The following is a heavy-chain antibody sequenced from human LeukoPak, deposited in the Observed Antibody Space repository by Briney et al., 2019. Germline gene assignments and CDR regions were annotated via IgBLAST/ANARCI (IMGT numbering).Heavy chain of an antibody. CDR2: IYYSGST. CDR3: VRIFGVAVIDY. Sequence: SEPLSLTCTVSGGSISSGGYYWSWIRQHPGKGLEWIGYIYYSGSTYYNPSLKSRVTISVDTSKNQFSLKLSSVTAADTAVYYCVRIFGVAVIDYWGQGTLVTVYS. V-gene: IGHV4-31*03. J-gene: IGHJ4*02. D-gene: IGHD3-3*01. CDR1: GGSISSGGYY.